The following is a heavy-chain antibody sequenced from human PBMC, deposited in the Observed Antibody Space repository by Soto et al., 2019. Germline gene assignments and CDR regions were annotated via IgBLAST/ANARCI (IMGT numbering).Heavy chain of an antibody. CDR1: GYTFTGYY. Sequence: ASVKISCKASGYTFTGYYMHWVRQAPGQGLEWMGWINPNSGGTNYAQKFQGRVTMTRDTSISTAYMELSRLRSDDTAVYYCARAANAVTVIEYWGEGTLVTVSS. V-gene: IGHV1-2*02. CDR2: INPNSGGT. CDR3: ARAANAVTVIEY. J-gene: IGHJ4*02. D-gene: IGHD2-21*02.